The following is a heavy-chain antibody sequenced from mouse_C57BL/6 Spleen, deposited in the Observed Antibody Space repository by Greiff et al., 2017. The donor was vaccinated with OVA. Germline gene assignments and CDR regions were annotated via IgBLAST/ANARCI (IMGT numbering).Heavy chain of an antibody. V-gene: IGHV1-64*01. Sequence: QVQLQQPGAELVKPGASVKLSCKASGYTFTSYWMHWVKQRPGQGLEWIGMIHPNSGSTNYNEKFKSKATLTVDKSSSTAYMHLSSLTSEDSAVYNGARPTVGAHWYCDVGGKGNTGTVAS. J-gene: IGHJ1*03. D-gene: IGHD1-1*01. CDR3: ARPTVGAHWYCDV. CDR1: GYTFTSYW. CDR2: IHPNSGST.